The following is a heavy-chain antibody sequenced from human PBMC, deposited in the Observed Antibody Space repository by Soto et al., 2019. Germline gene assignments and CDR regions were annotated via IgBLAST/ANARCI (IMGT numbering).Heavy chain of an antibody. J-gene: IGHJ3*02. CDR2: IGSTGSVT. Sequence: EVQLVESGGALVQPGGSLRLSCAASGFTFSAYSMNWVRQAPGQGLEWVSFIGSTGSVTHYADSVMGRSTISRDNARNCLNLQMNSLRAEDTAVYHCARARPASGTAYAFDIWGQGTMVTVSS. CDR3: ARARPASGTAYAFDI. V-gene: IGHV3-48*04. D-gene: IGHD1-1*01. CDR1: GFTFSAYS.